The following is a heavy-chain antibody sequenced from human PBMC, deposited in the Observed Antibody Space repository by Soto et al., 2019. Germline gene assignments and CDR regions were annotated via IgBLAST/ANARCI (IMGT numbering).Heavy chain of an antibody. J-gene: IGHJ4*02. D-gene: IGHD2-15*01. V-gene: IGHV3-23*01. Sequence: GGSLILSCAASGFTFSSDAMSWVRQAPGKGLEWVSAISGSGGSTYYADSVKGRFTISRDNSKNTLYLQMNSLRAEDTAVYYCAKDFGYCSGGSCYHPYWGQGT. CDR1: GFTFSSDA. CDR3: AKDFGYCSGGSCYHPY. CDR2: ISGSGGST.